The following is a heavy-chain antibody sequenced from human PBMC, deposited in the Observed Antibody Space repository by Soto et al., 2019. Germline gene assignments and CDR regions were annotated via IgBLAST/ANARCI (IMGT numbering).Heavy chain of an antibody. D-gene: IGHD3-10*01. CDR3: AAEGYYDGSGSPLDY. J-gene: IGHJ4*02. CDR2: FDPEDGET. V-gene: IGHV1-24*01. CDR1: GYTLTELS. Sequence: QVQLVQSGAEVKKPGASVKVSCKVSGYTLTELSIHWVRQAPGKGLERMGGFDPEDGETIYAQKFQGRVTRTEDTFTDTAYMELSSLRSEDTAVYYCAAEGYYDGSGSPLDYWRQGTLVTVSS.